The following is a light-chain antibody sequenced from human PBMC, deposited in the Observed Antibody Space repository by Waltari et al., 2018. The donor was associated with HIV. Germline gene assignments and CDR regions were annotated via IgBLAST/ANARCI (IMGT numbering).Light chain of an antibody. CDR3: SSYTSSRVL. CDR1: SSDVGGYNY. CDR2: EVR. V-gene: IGLV2-14*01. Sequence: QSALTQPASVSGSPGQSITISCTGTSSDVGGYNYVSWYQQHPGKAPKLMIYEVRNRPSGVSNRFSGSKSGTTASLTISGLQAEDEADYYCSSYTSSRVLFGGGTKLTVL. J-gene: IGLJ2*01.